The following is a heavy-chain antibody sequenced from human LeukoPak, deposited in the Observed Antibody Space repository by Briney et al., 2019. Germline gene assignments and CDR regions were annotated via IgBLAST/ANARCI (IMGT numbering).Heavy chain of an antibody. CDR2: ISSSGSTI. J-gene: IGHJ3*02. CDR3: ARAVTIVDAFDI. D-gene: IGHD4-17*01. V-gene: IGHV3-11*01. Sequence: PGGSLRLSCAASGVTFSAYYISWIRHAPGKGLEWVSYISSSGSTIYYADSVKGRFTISRDNAKNSLYLQMNSLRAEDTAVYYCARAVTIVDAFDIWGQGTMVTVSS. CDR1: GVTFSAYY.